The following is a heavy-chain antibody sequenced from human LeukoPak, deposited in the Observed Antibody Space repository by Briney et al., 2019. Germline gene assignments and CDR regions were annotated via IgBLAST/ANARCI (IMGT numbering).Heavy chain of an antibody. V-gene: IGHV1-69*05. CDR3: ARFSVVTGSFDY. CDR2: IIPIFGTA. CDR1: GGTFTSYA. D-gene: IGHD2-21*02. J-gene: IGHJ4*02. Sequence: ASVKVSFKASGGTFTSYAISWVRQAPGQGLEWMGGIIPIFGTANYAQKFQGRVTITTDESTSTAYMELSSLRSEDMAVYYCARFSVVTGSFDYWGQGTLVTVSS.